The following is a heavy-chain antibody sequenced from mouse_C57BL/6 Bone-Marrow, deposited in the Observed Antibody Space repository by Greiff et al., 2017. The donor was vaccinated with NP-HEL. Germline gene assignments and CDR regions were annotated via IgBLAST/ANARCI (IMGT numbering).Heavy chain of an antibody. CDR2: IYPGSGST. V-gene: IGHV1-55*01. CDR3: ASSLYWYFDV. J-gene: IGHJ1*03. CDR1: GYTFTSYW. Sequence: QVQLQQPGAELVKPGASVKMSWKASGYTFTSYWITWVKQRPGQGLEWIGDIYPGSGSTNYNEKFKSKATLTVDTSSSTAYMQLSSLTSEDSAVYYCASSLYWYFDVWGTGTTVTVSS. D-gene: IGHD1-1*01.